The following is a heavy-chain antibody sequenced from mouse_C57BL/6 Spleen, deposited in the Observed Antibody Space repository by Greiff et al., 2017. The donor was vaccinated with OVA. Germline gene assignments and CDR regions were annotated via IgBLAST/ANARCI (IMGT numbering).Heavy chain of an antibody. CDR1: GFSLPSYA. CDR3: ARKKELGYFDY. CDR2: IWTGGGT. D-gene: IGHD4-1*01. J-gene: IGHJ2*01. V-gene: IGHV2-9-1*01. Sequence: VKVVESGPGLVAPSQRLSIPCTVSGFSLPSYAISWVRPPPGKGLEWLGVIWTGGGTNYHSALKSRLSLSKENSKSQGFLKMNSLQTDDTARYYCARKKELGYFDYWGQGTTLTGSA.